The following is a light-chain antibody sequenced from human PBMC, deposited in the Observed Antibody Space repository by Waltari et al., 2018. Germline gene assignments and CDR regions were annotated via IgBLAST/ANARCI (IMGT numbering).Light chain of an antibody. Sequence: QSVLTQPPSASGTPGQRVSIACSGSYSNIGSTIVTWYQQLLGTAPKLLIYSNDYRPSGVPDRFSGSKSGTSASLAISGLQSEDEAEYYCATWDDRLTGVVFGGGTRVTVL. J-gene: IGLJ2*01. CDR1: YSNIGSTI. V-gene: IGLV1-44*01. CDR2: SND. CDR3: ATWDDRLTGVV.